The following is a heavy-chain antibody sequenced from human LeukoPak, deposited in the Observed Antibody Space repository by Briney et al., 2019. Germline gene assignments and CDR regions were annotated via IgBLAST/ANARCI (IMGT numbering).Heavy chain of an antibody. J-gene: IGHJ4*02. CDR3: AREGPGYYGSGNFDY. V-gene: IGHV7-4-1*02. CDR1: GYTFSSYA. CDR2: INTNTGNP. Sequence: GASVKVSCKASGYTFSSYAMNWVRQAPEQGLEWMGWINTNTGNPTYAQGFTGRFVFSLDTSVSTAYLQISSLKAEDTAVYYCAREGPGYYGSGNFDYWGQGTLVTVSS. D-gene: IGHD3-10*01.